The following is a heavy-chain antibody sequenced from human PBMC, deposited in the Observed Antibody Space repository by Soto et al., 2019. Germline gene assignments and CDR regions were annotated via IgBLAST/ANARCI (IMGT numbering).Heavy chain of an antibody. CDR1: GGSISSYY. Sequence: SETLSLTCTVSGGSISSYYWSWIRQPPGKGLEWIGYIYYSGSTNYNPSLKSRVTISVDTSKNQFSLKLSSVTAADTAVYYCARLYGSGSYYNVGYYYYYMDVWGKGTTVTVSS. CDR2: IYYSGST. CDR3: ARLYGSGSYYNVGYYYYYMDV. J-gene: IGHJ6*03. V-gene: IGHV4-59*08. D-gene: IGHD3-10*01.